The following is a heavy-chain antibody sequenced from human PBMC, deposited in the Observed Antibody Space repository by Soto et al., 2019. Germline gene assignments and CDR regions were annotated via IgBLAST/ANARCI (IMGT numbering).Heavy chain of an antibody. V-gene: IGHV4-59*01. D-gene: IGHD3-22*01. CDR2: FYYSGST. CDR3: ARTYYYDYSGYYPGFYFDY. Sequence: PSATMSLTCTVSGGSISSYYWSWICQPPGKGLEWIGYFYYSGSTNYNPSLKSRVTISVATSKNQFSLKLSSVTAADTAVYYCARTYYYDYSGYYPGFYFDYWGQGTLVTVS. J-gene: IGHJ4*02. CDR1: GGSISSYY.